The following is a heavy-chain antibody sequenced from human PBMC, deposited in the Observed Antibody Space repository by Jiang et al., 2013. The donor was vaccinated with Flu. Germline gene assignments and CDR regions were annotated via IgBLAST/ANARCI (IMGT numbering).Heavy chain of an antibody. CDR3: ARDKSTVTASDY. CDR2: ISSGGSYI. Sequence: QLVESGGGLVKPGGSLRLSCAASGFTFSSYSMNWVRQAPGQGLEWVSSISSGGSYIYYADSLKGRFTISRDNAKNSLYLQMNSLRAEDTAVYYCARDKSTVTASDYWGQGTLVTVSS. D-gene: IGHD4-17*01. V-gene: IGHV3-21*01. CDR1: GFTFSSYS. J-gene: IGHJ4*02.